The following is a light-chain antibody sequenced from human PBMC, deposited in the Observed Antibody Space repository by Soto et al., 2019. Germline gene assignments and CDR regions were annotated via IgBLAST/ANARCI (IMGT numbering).Light chain of an antibody. CDR2: DAS. V-gene: IGKV3-11*01. J-gene: IGKJ4*01. Sequence: EIVLTQSPATLSLSPGERATLSCGASQSVSSYLAWYQQNPGQAPRLLIYDASNRATGIPARFSGSGSGTDFTLTISSLEPEDFAVYYCQQRSNWPLTFGGGTKVEIK. CDR3: QQRSNWPLT. CDR1: QSVSSY.